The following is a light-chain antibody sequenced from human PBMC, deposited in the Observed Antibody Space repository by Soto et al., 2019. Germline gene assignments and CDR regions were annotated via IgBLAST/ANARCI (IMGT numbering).Light chain of an antibody. V-gene: IGKV3-15*01. J-gene: IGKJ2*03. CDR1: ESISTN. Sequence: EIVMTQSPATQSVSPGERATLSCTASESISTNLAWYQHKPGQAPRLLIYGASTRATGVPPRFSGSGSGTEFTLAISSPQSEDFAVYYCQHYNSWPYSFGQGTKLDVK. CDR3: QHYNSWPYS. CDR2: GAS.